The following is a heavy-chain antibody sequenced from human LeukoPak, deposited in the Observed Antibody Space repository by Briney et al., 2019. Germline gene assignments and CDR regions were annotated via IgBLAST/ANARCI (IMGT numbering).Heavy chain of an antibody. D-gene: IGHD6-13*01. Sequence: NPSETLSLTCAVYGASLRGYYWSWIRQPPGKGLEWIGEINHSGSTNYNPSLKSRVTISVDTSKNQFSLKLSSVIAADTAVYYCARGQIPGIAASWGQGTLVTVSS. V-gene: IGHV4-34*01. CDR3: ARGQIPGIAAS. CDR2: INHSGST. CDR1: GASLRGYY. J-gene: IGHJ4*02.